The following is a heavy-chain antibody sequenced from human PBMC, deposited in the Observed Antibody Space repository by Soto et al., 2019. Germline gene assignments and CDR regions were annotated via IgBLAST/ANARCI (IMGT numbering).Heavy chain of an antibody. CDR2: ISAYNGNT. CDR3: ARHGLRGYYEFWRGYGPGYYDGKDV. D-gene: IGHD3-3*01. CDR1: GYTFTSYG. V-gene: IGHV1-18*01. J-gene: IGHJ6*02. Sequence: GASVKVSCKASGYTFTSYGISWVRQAPGQGLEWMGWISAYNGNTNYAQKLQGRVTMTTDTSTSTAYMELRSLRSDDTAVYYCARHGLRGYYEFWRGYGPGYYDGKDVWGPGTPVTVSS.